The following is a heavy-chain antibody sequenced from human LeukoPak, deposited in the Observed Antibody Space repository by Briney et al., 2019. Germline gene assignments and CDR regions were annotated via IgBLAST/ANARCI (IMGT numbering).Heavy chain of an antibody. J-gene: IGHJ5*02. CDR2: INPNSGGT. CDR1: GYTFTGYY. Sequence: ASVKVSCKASGYTFTGYYMHWVRQAPGQGLEWMGRINPNSGGTNYAQKFQGRVTMTRDTSISTAYMVLSRLRSDDTAVYYCARGRYCSSTSCWAPDHWGQGTLVTVSS. D-gene: IGHD2-2*01. V-gene: IGHV1-2*06. CDR3: ARGRYCSSTSCWAPDH.